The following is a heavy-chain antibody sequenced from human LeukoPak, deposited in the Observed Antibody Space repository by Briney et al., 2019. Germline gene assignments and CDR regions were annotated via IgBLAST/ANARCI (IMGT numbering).Heavy chain of an antibody. D-gene: IGHD6-19*01. Sequence: SGGSLRLSCAASGFSFSAYAMYWVRQAPGKGLEWVSSIEASGGATYYADSVKGRFTISRDNSKNMFYLQMNSLRAEDTALYYCAKGSGSGWYGWFAPWGQGTLVTVSS. V-gene: IGHV3-23*01. CDR2: IEASGGAT. CDR3: AKGSGSGWYGWFAP. CDR1: GFSFSAYA. J-gene: IGHJ5*02.